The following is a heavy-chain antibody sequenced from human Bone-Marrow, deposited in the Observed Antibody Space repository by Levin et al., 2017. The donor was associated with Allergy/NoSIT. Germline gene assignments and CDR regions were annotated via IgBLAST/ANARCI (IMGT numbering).Heavy chain of an antibody. D-gene: IGHD3-10*01. Sequence: LSLTCAASGFTFRNYAMNWVRQAPGKGLEWVSAISAAGANTYYADSVKGRFTMSRDNSKNTLTLQMSSLSAEDTAIYYCAKDGGWGVGYFDHWGQGALVTFSS. CDR1: GFTFRNYA. CDR3: AKDGGWGVGYFDH. V-gene: IGHV3-23*01. CDR2: ISAAGANT. J-gene: IGHJ4*02.